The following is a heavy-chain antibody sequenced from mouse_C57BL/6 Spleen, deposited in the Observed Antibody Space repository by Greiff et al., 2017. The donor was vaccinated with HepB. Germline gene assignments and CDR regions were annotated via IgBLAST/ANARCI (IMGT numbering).Heavy chain of an antibody. CDR1: GFSLTSYC. V-gene: IGHV2-2*01. J-gene: IGHJ4*01. CDR3: ARKGLDWDYAMDY. CDR2: IWSGGST. Sequence: QVQLKESGPGLVQPSQSLSITCTVSGFSLTSYCVHWVRQSPGKGLEWLGVIWSGGSTDYNAAFISRLSISKDNSKSQVFFKMNSLQADDTAIYYCARKGLDWDYAMDYWGQGTSVTVSS. D-gene: IGHD4-1*01.